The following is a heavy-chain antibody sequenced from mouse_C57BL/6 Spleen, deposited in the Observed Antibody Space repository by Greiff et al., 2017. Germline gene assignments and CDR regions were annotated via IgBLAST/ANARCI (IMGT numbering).Heavy chain of an antibody. D-gene: IGHD2-10*01. Sequence: EVQLQQSGPELVKPGASVKMSCKASGYTFTDYNMHWVKQSHGKSLEWIGYINPNNGGTSYNQKFKGKATLSVNKSSSTAYMELRSLTSEDSAVYYCALLLGDYYAMDYWGQGTSVTVSS. CDR1: GYTFTDYN. V-gene: IGHV1-22*01. CDR3: ALLLGDYYAMDY. J-gene: IGHJ4*01. CDR2: INPNNGGT.